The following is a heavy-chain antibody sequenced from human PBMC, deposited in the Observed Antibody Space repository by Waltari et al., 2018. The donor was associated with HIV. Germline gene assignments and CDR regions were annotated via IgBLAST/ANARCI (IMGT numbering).Heavy chain of an antibody. CDR1: GFTFSTYA. CDR2: ISGSGGST. CDR3: AKSQGSGTYYYGMDV. V-gene: IGHV3-23*01. Sequence: EVQLLESGGGLVQPGGSLRLSCAASGFTFSTYAMCWVRQAPGKGLEWVSAISGSGGSTYYADSVKGRFTISRDNSKNTLYLQMNSLRAEDTAVYYCAKSQGSGTYYYGMDVWGQGTTVTVSS. D-gene: IGHD3-10*01. J-gene: IGHJ6*02.